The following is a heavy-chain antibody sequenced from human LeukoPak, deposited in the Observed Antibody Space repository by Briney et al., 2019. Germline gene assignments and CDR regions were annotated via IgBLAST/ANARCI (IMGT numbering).Heavy chain of an antibody. CDR1: GFTFKAYS. Sequence: GGSLRLSCAASGFTFKAYSMNWVRQAPGEGLEWVSYISTNTTTIYYADSVKGRFTISRDNAKNSLYLQINSLRVEDTAVYYCVRVGTSFDIWGQGTMVTVSS. CDR2: ISTNTTTI. J-gene: IGHJ3*02. CDR3: VRVGTSFDI. V-gene: IGHV3-48*01. D-gene: IGHD7-27*01.